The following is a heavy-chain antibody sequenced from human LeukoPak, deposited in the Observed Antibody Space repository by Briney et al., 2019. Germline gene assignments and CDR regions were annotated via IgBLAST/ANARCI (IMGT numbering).Heavy chain of an antibody. CDR1: GGSISSYY. CDR3: AKGRRDGSTGY. Sequence: PSETLSLTCTVSGGSISSYYWSWIRQPPGKGLEWIGYIYYSGSTNYNPSLKSRVTISVDTSKNQFSLKLSSVTAADTAVYYCAKGRRDGSTGYWGQGTLVTVSS. CDR2: IYYSGST. V-gene: IGHV4-59*01. J-gene: IGHJ4*02. D-gene: IGHD5-24*01.